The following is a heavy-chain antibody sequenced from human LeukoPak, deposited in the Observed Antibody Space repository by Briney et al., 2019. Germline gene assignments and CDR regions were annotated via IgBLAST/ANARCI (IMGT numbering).Heavy chain of an antibody. CDR1: GFPFNRFA. J-gene: IGHJ5*02. CDR3: AKEGITGADP. CDR2: ISGSGDT. V-gene: IGHV3-23*01. Sequence: GGSLTLSCAASGFPFNRFAMSWVRQAPGQGLAWVSAISGSGDTHYADSVKGRFTISRDNSKNTLFLHMNNLTAEDTAVYYCAKEGITGADPWGQGTLVSVSS.